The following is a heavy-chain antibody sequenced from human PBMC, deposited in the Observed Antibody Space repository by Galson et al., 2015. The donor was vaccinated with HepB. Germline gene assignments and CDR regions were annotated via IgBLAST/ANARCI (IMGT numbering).Heavy chain of an antibody. CDR1: GFTFSSYS. D-gene: IGHD6-6*01. V-gene: IGHV3-48*01. CDR2: ISSSSSTI. CDR3: ASARIAARSVY. Sequence: SLRLSCAASGFTFSSYSMNWVRQAPGKGLEWVSYISSSSSTIYYADSVKGRFTISRDNAKNSLYLQMNSLRAEDTAVYYCASARIAARSVYWGQGTLVTVSS. J-gene: IGHJ4*02.